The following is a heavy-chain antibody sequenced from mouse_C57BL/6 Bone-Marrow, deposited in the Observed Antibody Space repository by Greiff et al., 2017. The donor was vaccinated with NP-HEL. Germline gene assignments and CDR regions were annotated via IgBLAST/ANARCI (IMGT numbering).Heavy chain of an antibody. V-gene: IGHV1-20*01. CDR1: GYSFTGYF. CDR3: ARESYYYGSSVYFDY. J-gene: IGHJ2*01. Sequence: EVQLVESGPELVKPGDSVKISCKASGYSFTGYFMNWVMQSLGKSLEWIGRINPYNGDTFYNQKFKGKATLTVDKSSSTAHMELRSLTSEDSAVYYFARESYYYGSSVYFDYWGQGTTVTVSS. D-gene: IGHD1-1*01. CDR2: INPYNGDT.